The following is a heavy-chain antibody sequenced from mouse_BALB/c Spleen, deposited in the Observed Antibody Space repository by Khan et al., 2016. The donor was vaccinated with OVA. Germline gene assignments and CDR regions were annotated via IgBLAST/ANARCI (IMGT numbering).Heavy chain of an antibody. CDR1: GYTFTSHW. Sequence: VQLQESGAELARPGASVKLSCKASGYTFTSHWMQWVKKRPGQGLEWIGAIYPGDGDNRYTQKFKGKATLTADKSSSTAYMQLSSLAFEDSAVYYCARELEHCYSIAYWGQGTSVTVSA. J-gene: IGHJ4*01. CDR3: ARELEHCYSIAY. V-gene: IGHV1-87*01. CDR2: IYPGDGDN.